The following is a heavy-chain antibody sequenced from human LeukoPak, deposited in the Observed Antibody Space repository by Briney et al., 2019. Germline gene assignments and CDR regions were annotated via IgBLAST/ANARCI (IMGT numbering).Heavy chain of an antibody. CDR1: GFTFSDYY. D-gene: IGHD6-6*01. V-gene: IGHV3-11*04. Sequence: KPGGSLRLSCAASGFTFSDYYMSWIRQAPGKGLEWVSYISSSGSTIYYADSVKGRFTISRDNAKNSLNLQMNSLRAEDTAVYYCGRERYSSSSSYFDYWGQGTLVTVSS. CDR2: ISSSGSTI. J-gene: IGHJ4*02. CDR3: GRERYSSSSSYFDY.